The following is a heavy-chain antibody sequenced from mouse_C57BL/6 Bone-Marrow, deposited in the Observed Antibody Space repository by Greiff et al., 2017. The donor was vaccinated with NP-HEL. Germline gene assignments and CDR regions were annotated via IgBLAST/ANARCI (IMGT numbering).Heavy chain of an antibody. CDR1: GYTFTDYY. Sequence: QVQLQQSGAELVRPGASVKLSCKASGYTFTDYYINWVKQRPGQGLEWIARIYPGSGNTYYNEKFKGKATLTAEKSSSTAYMQLSSLTSEDSAVYFCARSPYDYDFAYWGQGTLVTVSA. D-gene: IGHD2-4*01. V-gene: IGHV1-76*01. J-gene: IGHJ3*01. CDR2: IYPGSGNT. CDR3: ARSPYDYDFAY.